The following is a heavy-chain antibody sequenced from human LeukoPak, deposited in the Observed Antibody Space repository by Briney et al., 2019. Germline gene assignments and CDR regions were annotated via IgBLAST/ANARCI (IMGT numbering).Heavy chain of an antibody. V-gene: IGHV1-8*01. D-gene: IGHD4-11*01. J-gene: IGHJ5*02. CDR1: GYTFTSYH. CDR3: ARVDYTNYGWFDP. Sequence: ASVKVPCKASGYTFTSYHITWLRQATGQGLEWMGWMNPNSGSTVYAQSFQDRVIMTRDTSISTAYMELSGLRSEDTAIYYCARVDYTNYGWFDPWGQGTLVTVSS. CDR2: MNPNSGST.